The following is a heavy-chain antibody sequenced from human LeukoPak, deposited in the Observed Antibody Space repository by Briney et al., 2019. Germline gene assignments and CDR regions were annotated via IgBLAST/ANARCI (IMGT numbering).Heavy chain of an antibody. CDR1: GFTFSDYS. Sequence: GGSLRLSCAASGFTFSDYSMNWVRQAPGKGLEWVSSISSGSTYIYYADSVKGRFTISRDNAKNSLYLQMNSLRAEGTAVYYCATGSRITMLQGDYWGQGALVTVSS. D-gene: IGHD3-10*01. CDR2: ISSGSTYI. J-gene: IGHJ4*02. CDR3: ATGSRITMLQGDY. V-gene: IGHV3-21*01.